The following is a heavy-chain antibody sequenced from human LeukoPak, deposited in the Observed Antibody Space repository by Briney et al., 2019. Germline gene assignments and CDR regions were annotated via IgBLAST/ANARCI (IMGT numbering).Heavy chain of an antibody. CDR3: ARDVGEYCSSTNCYASHY. V-gene: IGHV1-24*01. Sequence: ASVKVSCKVSGYTLTELSMHWVRQAPGKGLEWMGGFDPEDGETIYAQKFQGRVTMTEDTSTDTAYMELRSLRSEDTAVYYCARDVGEYCSSTNCYASHYWGQGTLVTVSS. CDR1: GYTLTELS. J-gene: IGHJ4*02. D-gene: IGHD2-2*01. CDR2: FDPEDGET.